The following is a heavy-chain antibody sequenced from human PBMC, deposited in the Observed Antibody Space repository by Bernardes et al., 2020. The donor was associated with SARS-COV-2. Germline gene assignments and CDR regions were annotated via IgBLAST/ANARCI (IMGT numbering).Heavy chain of an antibody. Sequence: GGSLRLSCAASGFTFRNYGMHWVRQAPGKGLEWLAVIWYDGSSKLYADSVKGRFTISRDNSKNTLYLQMNSLRAEDTAVYYCARAATTSPLERGDWGQGTLVTVSS. CDR2: IWYDGSSK. CDR1: GFTFRNYG. D-gene: IGHD1-1*01. J-gene: IGHJ4*02. V-gene: IGHV3-33*08. CDR3: ARAATTSPLERGD.